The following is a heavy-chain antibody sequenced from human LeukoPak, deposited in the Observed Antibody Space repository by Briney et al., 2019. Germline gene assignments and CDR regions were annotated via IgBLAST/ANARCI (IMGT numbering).Heavy chain of an antibody. CDR2: ISSSSSYI. V-gene: IGHV3-21*01. Sequence: TGGSLSLSCAASGFTFSSYWMSWVRQAPGKGLEWVSSISSSSSYIYYADSVKGRFTISRDNAKNSLYLQMNSLRAEDTAVYYCARLFMIGAFDIWGQGTMVTVSS. CDR3: ARLFMIGAFDI. D-gene: IGHD3-22*01. J-gene: IGHJ3*02. CDR1: GFTFSSYW.